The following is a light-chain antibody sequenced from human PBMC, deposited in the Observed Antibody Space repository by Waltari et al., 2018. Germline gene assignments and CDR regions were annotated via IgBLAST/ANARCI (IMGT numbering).Light chain of an antibody. CDR2: GAS. V-gene: IGKV3-20*01. Sequence: EIVLTQSPGTLSLSPGERATLSCRASQSVSSSYLAWYQQKPGQAPRLLMYGASSRATGIPDRFSGSGSGTDFTLTISRLGPEDFAVYYGQQYGSSPFTFGPGTKVDIK. J-gene: IGKJ3*01. CDR3: QQYGSSPFT. CDR1: QSVSSSY.